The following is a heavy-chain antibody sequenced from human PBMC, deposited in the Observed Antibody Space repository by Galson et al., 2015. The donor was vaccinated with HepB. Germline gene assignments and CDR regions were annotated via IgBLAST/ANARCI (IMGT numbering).Heavy chain of an antibody. Sequence: SLRLSCAASGFNFEGSAMHWVRQPPGKGLEWVAGINWNSGSRVYADSLKGRFTISRDNAKKSLYLQMTSLTTEDTALYFCAKIGTLPMSSFGRWGQGTLVTVSS. D-gene: IGHD3-16*01. CDR1: GFNFEGSA. CDR2: INWNSGSR. J-gene: IGHJ4*02. CDR3: AKIGTLPMSSFGR. V-gene: IGHV3-9*01.